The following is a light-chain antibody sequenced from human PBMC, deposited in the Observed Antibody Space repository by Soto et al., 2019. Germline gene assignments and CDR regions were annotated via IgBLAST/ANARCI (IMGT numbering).Light chain of an antibody. CDR2: DDS. V-gene: IGLV3-21*02. Sequence: SYELTQPPSLSEAPGQTARITCGGTNIEDKYVHWCQQKPGQAPVVVVYDDSVRPSGIPERFSGSSSGNMATLTINRVDAGDEADYYCQVWDSRSHHVVFGAGTKLTVL. CDR3: QVWDSRSHHVV. CDR1: NIEDKY. J-gene: IGLJ2*01.